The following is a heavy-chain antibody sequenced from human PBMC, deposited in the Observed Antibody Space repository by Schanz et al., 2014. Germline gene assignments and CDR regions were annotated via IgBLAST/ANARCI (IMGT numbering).Heavy chain of an antibody. Sequence: QVQLVESGGGVVQPGRSLRLSCAASGFTFSNFAIHWVRQAPGKGLEWVAVVCYDGSKKYYADSVKGRFTTSRDNSKNTMYLQMNSLRAEDTALYFCATDYSGGGCHIWGQGTMVTVSS. CDR2: VCYDGSKK. CDR3: ATDYSGGGCHI. CDR1: GFTFSNFA. J-gene: IGHJ3*02. D-gene: IGHD6-19*01. V-gene: IGHV3-30*04.